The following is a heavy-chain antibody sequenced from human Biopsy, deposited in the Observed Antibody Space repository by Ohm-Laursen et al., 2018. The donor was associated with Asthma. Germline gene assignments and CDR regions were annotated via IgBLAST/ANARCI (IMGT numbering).Heavy chain of an antibody. Sequence: SVKVSCKASGGTFSSYAISWVRQAPGQGLEWMGWINTNTGNPTYAQGFTGRFVFSLDTSVSTAYLQISSLKAEDTAVYYCARATYYDILTGYHPFQHWGQGTLVTVSS. V-gene: IGHV7-4-1*02. CDR3: ARATYYDILTGYHPFQH. D-gene: IGHD3-9*01. J-gene: IGHJ1*01. CDR2: INTNTGNP. CDR1: GGTFSSYA.